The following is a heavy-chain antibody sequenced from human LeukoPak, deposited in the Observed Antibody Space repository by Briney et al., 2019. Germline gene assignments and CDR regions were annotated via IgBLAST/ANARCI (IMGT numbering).Heavy chain of an antibody. CDR1: GYTFTSYY. J-gene: IGHJ4*02. Sequence: ASVKVSCKASGYTFTSYYMHWVRQAPGQGLEWMGIINPSGGSTSYAQKFQGRVTMTRDTSTSTVYTELSSLRSEDTAVYYCASLYSGYDGDDYWGQGTLVTVSS. D-gene: IGHD5-12*01. CDR3: ASLYSGYDGDDY. CDR2: INPSGGST. V-gene: IGHV1-46*01.